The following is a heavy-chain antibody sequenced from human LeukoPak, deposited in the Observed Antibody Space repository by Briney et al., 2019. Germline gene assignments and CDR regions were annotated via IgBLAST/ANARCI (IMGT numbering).Heavy chain of an antibody. CDR2: IYTSGST. CDR3: ARRSPTYDFWGGYYSGDAFDI. CDR1: GGSISSYY. Sequence: SETLSLTCTVSGGSISSYYWSWIRQPAGKGLEWIGRIYTSGSTNYNPSLKSRVTMSVDTSKNQFSLKLSSVTAADTAVYYCARRSPTYDFWGGYYSGDAFDIWGQGTKVTVSS. J-gene: IGHJ3*02. V-gene: IGHV4-4*07. D-gene: IGHD3-3*01.